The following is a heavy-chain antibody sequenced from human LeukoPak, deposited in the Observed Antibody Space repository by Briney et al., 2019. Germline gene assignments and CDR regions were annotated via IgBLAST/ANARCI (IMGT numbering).Heavy chain of an antibody. D-gene: IGHD3-16*01. J-gene: IGHJ2*01. CDR2: IVQSGRT. CDR3: ARDSSYPLYWYFDL. Sequence: SETLSLTCTVYGGSFSGYYWTWIRQPPGKGLEWMAEIVQSGRTNYSPSLESRPTLSVDTSKNQFSLKLSSVTAADTAVYYCARDSSYPLYWYFDLWGRGTLVTVSS. V-gene: IGHV4-34*12. CDR1: GGSFSGYY.